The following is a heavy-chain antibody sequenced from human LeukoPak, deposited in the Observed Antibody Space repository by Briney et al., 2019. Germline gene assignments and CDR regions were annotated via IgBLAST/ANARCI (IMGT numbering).Heavy chain of an antibody. CDR3: ARGDYYDSSEDY. J-gene: IGHJ4*02. V-gene: IGHV1-8*01. CDR1: GYTFTGYD. D-gene: IGHD3-22*01. CDR2: MNPNSGNT. Sequence: ASVKVSCKASGYTFTGYDINWVRQATGQGLEWMGWMNPNSGNTGYAQKFQGRVTMTRNTSISTAYMELSSLRSEDTAVYNCARGDYYDSSEDYWGQGTLVTVSS.